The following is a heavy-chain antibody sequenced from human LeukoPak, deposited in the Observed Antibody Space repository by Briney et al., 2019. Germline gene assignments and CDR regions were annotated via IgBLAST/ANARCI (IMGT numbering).Heavy chain of an antibody. CDR1: GGSISSGSYY. J-gene: IGHJ4*02. V-gene: IGHV4-61*02. CDR2: IYTSGST. CDR3: ASHCSSTSCYGTDY. Sequence: SETLSLTCTVSGGSISSGSYYWSWIRQPAGKGLEWIGRIYTSGSTNYNPSLKSRVTISVDTSKNQFSLKLSSVTAADTAVYYCASHCSSTSCYGTDYWGQGTLVTVSS. D-gene: IGHD2-2*01.